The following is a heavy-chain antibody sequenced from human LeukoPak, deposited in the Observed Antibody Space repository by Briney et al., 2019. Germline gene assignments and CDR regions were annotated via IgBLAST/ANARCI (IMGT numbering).Heavy chain of an antibody. CDR3: ARQHVSYGSGSYPTRDY. CDR2: ISSSSSTI. D-gene: IGHD3-10*01. Sequence: GGSLRLSCAASGFTFSSYSMNWVRQAPGKGLEWVSYISSSSSTIYYADSVKGRFTISRDNAKNSLYLKMNSLRVEDTAVYYCARQHVSYGSGSYPTRDYWGQGTLVTVSS. V-gene: IGHV3-48*01. CDR1: GFTFSSYS. J-gene: IGHJ4*02.